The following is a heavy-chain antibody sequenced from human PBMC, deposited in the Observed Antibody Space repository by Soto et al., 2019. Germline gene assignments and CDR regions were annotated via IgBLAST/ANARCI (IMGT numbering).Heavy chain of an antibody. D-gene: IGHD3-22*01. Sequence: SETLSLTCTVSGGSISSYDWSWIRQPPGKGLEWIGYIYYSGSTKYSPSLNSRVTISLDTSKNQLSLKLSSVTAADTAVYYCARSRRDYYYDSSGYYYFDYWGQGTLVTVSS. CDR3: ARSRRDYYYDSSGYYYFDY. CDR1: GGSISSYD. V-gene: IGHV4-59*01. CDR2: IYYSGST. J-gene: IGHJ4*02.